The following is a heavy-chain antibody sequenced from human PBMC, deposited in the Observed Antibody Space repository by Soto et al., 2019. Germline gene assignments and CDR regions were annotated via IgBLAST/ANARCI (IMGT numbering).Heavy chain of an antibody. D-gene: IGHD3-3*01. CDR3: ARTGSFRSGYYTGYYYYGMDV. J-gene: IGHJ6*02. CDR1: GFTFSSYD. V-gene: IGHV3-13*01. CDR2: IGTAGDT. Sequence: GGSLRLSCAASGFTFSSYDMHWVRQATGKGLEWVSAIGTAGDTYYPGSVKGRFTISRENAKNSLYLQMNSLRAEDTAVYYCARTGSFRSGYYTGYYYYGMDVWGQGTTVTVSS.